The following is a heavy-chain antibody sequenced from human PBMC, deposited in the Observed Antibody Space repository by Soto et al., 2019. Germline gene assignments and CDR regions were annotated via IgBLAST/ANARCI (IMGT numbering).Heavy chain of an antibody. CDR3: ASSSYGLADFDY. D-gene: IGHD5-18*01. Sequence: PSETLSLTCTVSGGSISSGGYYWSWIRQHPGKGLEWIGYIYYSGSTYYNPSLKSRVTISVGTSKNQFSLKLSSVTAADTAVYYCASSSYGLADFDYWGQGTLVTVSS. J-gene: IGHJ4*02. CDR2: IYYSGST. V-gene: IGHV4-31*03. CDR1: GGSISSGGYY.